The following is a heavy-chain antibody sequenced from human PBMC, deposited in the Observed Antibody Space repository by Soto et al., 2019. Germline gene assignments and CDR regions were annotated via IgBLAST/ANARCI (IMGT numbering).Heavy chain of an antibody. CDR2: IYSDGSGP. J-gene: IGHJ4*02. CDR1: GFTFSNLW. D-gene: IGHD5-18*01. Sequence: PGGSLRLSCAASGFTFSNLWMHWVRQAPGKGLVWVSRIYSDGSGPMYADSVKGRFTISRDNAKSTLYLQMNSLRAEDTAVYYCATLNSFGSDYWGRGTLVTVSS. V-gene: IGHV3-74*03. CDR3: ATLNSFGSDY.